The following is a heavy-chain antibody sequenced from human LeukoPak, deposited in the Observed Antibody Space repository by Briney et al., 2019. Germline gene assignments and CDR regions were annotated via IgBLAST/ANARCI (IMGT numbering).Heavy chain of an antibody. D-gene: IGHD6-19*01. CDR1: GFTFSSYG. CDR2: IWYDGSNK. Sequence: PGRSLRLSCAASGFTFSSYGMHWVRQAPGKGLEWVAVIWYDGSNKYYADSAKGRFTISRDNSKNTLYLQMNSLRAEDTAVYYCARDREVAGTGWFDPWGQGTLVTVSS. V-gene: IGHV3-33*01. CDR3: ARDREVAGTGWFDP. J-gene: IGHJ5*02.